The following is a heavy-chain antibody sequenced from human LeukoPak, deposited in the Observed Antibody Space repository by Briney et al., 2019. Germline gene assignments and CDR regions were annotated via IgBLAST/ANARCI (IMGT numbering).Heavy chain of an antibody. CDR2: ISWNSGSI. CDR3: AKSGAGIAVAGTADY. CDR1: GFTLDDYA. J-gene: IGHJ4*02. Sequence: GGSLRLSCAASGFTLDDYAMHWVRQAPGTGLEWVSGISWNSGSIGYADSVKGRFTISRDNAKNSLYLQMNSLRAEDTALYYCAKSGAGIAVAGTADYWGQGTLVTVSS. D-gene: IGHD6-19*01. V-gene: IGHV3-9*01.